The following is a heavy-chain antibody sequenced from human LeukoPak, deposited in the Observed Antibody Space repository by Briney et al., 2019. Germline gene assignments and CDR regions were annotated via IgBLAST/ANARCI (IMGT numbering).Heavy chain of an antibody. CDR1: GYTFTSYD. D-gene: IGHD2-2*01. CDR3: ARGGEIVVVPAAIPGYGMDV. Sequence: GASVKVSCKASGYTFTSYDINWVRQAPGQGLEWMGWMNPNSGNTGYARKFQGRVTMTRNTSISTAYMELSSLRSEDTAGYYCARGGEIVVVPAAIPGYGMDVWGQGTTVTVSS. J-gene: IGHJ6*01. V-gene: IGHV1-8*01. CDR2: MNPNSGNT.